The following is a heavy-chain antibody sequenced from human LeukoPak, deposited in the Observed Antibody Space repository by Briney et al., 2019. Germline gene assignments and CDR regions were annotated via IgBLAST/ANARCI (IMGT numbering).Heavy chain of an antibody. J-gene: IGHJ6*03. V-gene: IGHV4-4*07. Sequence: PSETLSLTCTVSGGSISSYYWSWIRQPAGKGLEWIGRIYTSGSTNYNPSLKSRVTMSVDTSKNQFSLKLSSVTAADTAVYYCARERYSSSWYAPAYYYYYMDVWGKGTTVTISS. CDR1: GGSISSYY. CDR2: IYTSGST. CDR3: ARERYSSSWYAPAYYYYYMDV. D-gene: IGHD6-13*01.